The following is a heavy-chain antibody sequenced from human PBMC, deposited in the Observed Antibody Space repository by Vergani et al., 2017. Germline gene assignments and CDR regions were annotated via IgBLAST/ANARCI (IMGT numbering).Heavy chain of an antibody. D-gene: IGHD5-24*01. Sequence: QIPLKESGPTLVKPTQTLTLTCTFSGFSLSTSGVGVGWIRQPPGKALEWLALIYWNDDKRYSPSLKSRLTITKDTSTNQVVLTMTNMDPVDTDTYYCAHWGVEMATRYYYYYYYMDVWGKGTTVTVSS. CDR1: GFSLSTSGVG. CDR2: IYWNDDK. J-gene: IGHJ6*03. V-gene: IGHV2-5*01. CDR3: AHWGVEMATRYYYYYYYMDV.